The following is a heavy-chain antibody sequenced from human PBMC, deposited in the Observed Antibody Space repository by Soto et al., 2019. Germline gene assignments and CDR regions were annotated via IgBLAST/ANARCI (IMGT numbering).Heavy chain of an antibody. V-gene: IGHV1-3*01. CDR2: INAGNGNT. D-gene: IGHD2-2*01. J-gene: IGHJ5*02. CDR1: GYTFTSYA. Sequence: GASVKVSCKASGYTFTSYAMHWVRQAPGQRLEWMGWINAGNGNTKYSQKFQGRVTITRDTSASTAYMELSSLRSEDTAVYYCARRASSTSRYLCWFDPWGQGTLVTVSS. CDR3: ARRASSTSRYLCWFDP.